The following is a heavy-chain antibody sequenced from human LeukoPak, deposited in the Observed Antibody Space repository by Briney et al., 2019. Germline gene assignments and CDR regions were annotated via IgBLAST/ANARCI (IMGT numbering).Heavy chain of an antibody. Sequence: ASVKVSCKASGYTFTSYYMHWVRQAPGQGLEWMGIINPSGGSTSYAQKFQGRVTMTRDTSTSTVYMELSSLRSEDTAVYYCARDWSLNGLPADTFDYWGQGTLVTLSS. V-gene: IGHV1-46*01. D-gene: IGHD6-13*01. CDR2: INPSGGST. J-gene: IGHJ4*02. CDR1: GYTFTSYY. CDR3: ARDWSLNGLPADTFDY.